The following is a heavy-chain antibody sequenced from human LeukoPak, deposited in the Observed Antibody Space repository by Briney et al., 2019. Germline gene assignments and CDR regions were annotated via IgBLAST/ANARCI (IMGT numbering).Heavy chain of an antibody. CDR1: GFTFGDHA. V-gene: IGHV3-49*04. D-gene: IGHD5-18*01. CDR3: TRGPIQLWLDSGMDV. CDR2: IRSKAYGATK. Sequence: RSRRLSCTAYGFTFGDHAMSWVRQAPGKGLEWVGFIRSKAYGATKEYAASVKGRFTISREDSISIAYLPMNSLKTEDTAVYYCTRGPIQLWLDSGMDVWGQGATVIVSS. J-gene: IGHJ6*02.